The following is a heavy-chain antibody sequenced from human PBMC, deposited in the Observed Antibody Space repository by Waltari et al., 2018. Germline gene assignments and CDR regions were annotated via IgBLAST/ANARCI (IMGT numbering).Heavy chain of an antibody. D-gene: IGHD3-16*01. J-gene: IGHJ4*02. Sequence: QVQLVQSGAEVKKPGASVKVSCKASGYTFTGYYMHWVRQAPGQGLEWMGRINPNRGGTNYAQKFQGRVTMTRDTSISTAYMELSRLRSDDTAVYYCARGRLREVWVDYWGQGTLVTVSS. CDR1: GYTFTGYY. V-gene: IGHV1-2*06. CDR3: ARGRLREVWVDY. CDR2: INPNRGGT.